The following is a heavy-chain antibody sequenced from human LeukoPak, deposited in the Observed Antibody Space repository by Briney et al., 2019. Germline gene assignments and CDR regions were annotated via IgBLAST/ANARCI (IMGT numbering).Heavy chain of an antibody. CDR3: ARGGGSSWYYYYGMDV. CDR1: GFTFSSFW. D-gene: IGHD6-13*01. V-gene: IGHV3-7*04. J-gene: IGHJ6*02. CDR2: IKQDGSEK. Sequence: GGSLRLSCAAAGFTFSSFWMSWVRQAQGKGLEWVANIKQDGSEKYYVDSVKGRFTISRDNAKNSLYLQMNSLRAEDTAVYYCARGGGSSWYYYYGMDVWGQGTTVTVSS.